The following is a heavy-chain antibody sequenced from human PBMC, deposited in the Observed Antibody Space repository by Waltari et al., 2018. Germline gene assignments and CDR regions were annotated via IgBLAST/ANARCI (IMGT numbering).Heavy chain of an antibody. CDR1: GGSITSSRHY. CDR2: ISYSGAT. CDR3: ATYVGASVGTAAFDV. V-gene: IGHV4-39*01. J-gene: IGHJ3*01. D-gene: IGHD3-10*02. Sequence: QLHLQESGPGLVKPSETLSLTCSVSGGSITSSRHYWGWIRPPPGKGLEWTGTISYSGATYYNPSLRSRVTISLDTSKNQFSLKLNSVTAADTAVYYCATYVGASVGTAAFDVWGQGTMVTASS.